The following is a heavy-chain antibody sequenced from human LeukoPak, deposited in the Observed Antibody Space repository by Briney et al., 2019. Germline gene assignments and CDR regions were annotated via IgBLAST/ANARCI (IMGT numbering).Heavy chain of an antibody. Sequence: SGGSPRLSCVASGFTFSTYNMNWVRQAPGKGLEWVSFISSGSEIIYYADSVKGRFTVSRDNDKKSLYLQMNSLRDVDTAVYYCARNPAGIGDYLGQGTLVTVSS. V-gene: IGHV3-48*02. J-gene: IGHJ4*02. CDR3: ARNPAGIGDY. CDR2: ISSGSEII. CDR1: GFTFSTYN. D-gene: IGHD1-1*01.